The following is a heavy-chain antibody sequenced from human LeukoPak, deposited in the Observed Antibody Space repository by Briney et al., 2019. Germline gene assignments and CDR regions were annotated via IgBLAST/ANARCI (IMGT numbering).Heavy chain of an antibody. CDR2: INPSGGST. J-gene: IGHJ6*02. CDR1: GYTFTSYY. CDR3: AREQTYYDFWGGSHYGMDV. V-gene: IGHV1-46*01. D-gene: IGHD3-3*01. Sequence: ASVKVSCKASGYTFTSYYMHWVRQAPGQGLEWMGIINPSGGSTSYAQKFQGRVTMTRDTSTSTVYMELSSLRSEHTAVYYCAREQTYYDFWGGSHYGMDVWGQGTTVTVSS.